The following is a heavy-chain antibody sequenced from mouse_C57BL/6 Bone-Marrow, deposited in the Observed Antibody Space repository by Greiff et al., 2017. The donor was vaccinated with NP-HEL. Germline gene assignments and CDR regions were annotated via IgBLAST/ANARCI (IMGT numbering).Heavy chain of an antibody. D-gene: IGHD1-1*01. CDR2: IYPRSGNT. CDR3: ARRNYGSSSPFAY. V-gene: IGHV1-81*01. J-gene: IGHJ3*01. CDR1: GYTFTSYG. Sequence: QVQLQQSGAELARPGASVKLSCKASGYTFTSYGISWVKQRTGQGLEWIGEIYPRSGNTYYNEKFKGKATLTADKSSSTAYMELRSLTSEDSAVYFCARRNYGSSSPFAYWGQGTLVTVSA.